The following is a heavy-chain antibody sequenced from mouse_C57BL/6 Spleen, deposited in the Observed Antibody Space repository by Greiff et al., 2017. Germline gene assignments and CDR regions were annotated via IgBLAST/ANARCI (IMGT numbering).Heavy chain of an antibody. CDR1: GYTFTDYY. J-gene: IGHJ2*01. D-gene: IGHD2-2*01. CDR3: AREGAYGYDVGNYFDY. V-gene: IGHV1-76*01. CDR2: IYPGSGNT. Sequence: QVQLKESGAELVRPGASVKLSCKASGYTFTDYYINWVKQRPGQGLEWIARIYPGSGNTYYNEKFKGKATLTAEKSSSTAYMQLSSLTSEDSAVYFCAREGAYGYDVGNYFDYWGQGTTLTVSS.